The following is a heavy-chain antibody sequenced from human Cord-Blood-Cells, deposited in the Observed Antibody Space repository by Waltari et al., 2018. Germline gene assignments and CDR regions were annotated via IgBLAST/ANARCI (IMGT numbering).Heavy chain of an antibody. Sequence: QVQLVQSGAEVKKPGSSVKVSCKASGGTFSSYAISWVRQAPGQGLEWMGGIIHSIGTDNYPQNIQGGVTITADESTSSAYMEMSGLRSEDTAVYYCARGIHDAIAVAGDYWGQGTLVTVSS. CDR2: IIHSIGTD. CDR3: ARGIHDAIAVAGDY. V-gene: IGHV1-69*01. J-gene: IGHJ4*02. D-gene: IGHD6-19*01. CDR1: GGTFSSYA.